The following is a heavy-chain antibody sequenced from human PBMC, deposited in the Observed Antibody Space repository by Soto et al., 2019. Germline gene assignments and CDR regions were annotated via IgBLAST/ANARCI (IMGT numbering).Heavy chain of an antibody. V-gene: IGHV1-3*01. CDR1: GYAFTSYA. J-gene: IGHJ4*02. CDR2: INAGNGNT. Sequence: ASVKVSCKASGYAFTSYAMHWVRQAPGQRLEWMGWINAGNGNTKYSQKFQGRVTITRDTSASTAYMELSSLRSEDTAVYYCARDPEYSYGYNWGQGTLVTVSS. D-gene: IGHD5-18*01. CDR3: ARDPEYSYGYN.